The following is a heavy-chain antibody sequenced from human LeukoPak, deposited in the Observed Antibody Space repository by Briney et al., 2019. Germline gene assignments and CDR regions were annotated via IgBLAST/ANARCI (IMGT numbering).Heavy chain of an antibody. CDR2: ISSSGSTI. CDR1: GFTFSSYS. CDR3: ARFLELRYFDWL. Sequence: PGGSLRLSCAASGFTFSSYSMNWVRQAPGKGLEWVSSISSSGSTIYYADSVKGRFTISRDNAKNSLYLQMNSLRAEDTAVYYCARFLELRYFDWLGGQGTLVTVSS. J-gene: IGHJ4*02. D-gene: IGHD3-9*01. V-gene: IGHV3-21*04.